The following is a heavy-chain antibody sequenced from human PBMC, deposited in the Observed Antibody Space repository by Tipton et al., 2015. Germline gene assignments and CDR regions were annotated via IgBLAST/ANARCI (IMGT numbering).Heavy chain of an antibody. Sequence: TLSLTCAVSAYSISSDYYWGWIRQPPGKGLEWIGSISHSGNTYYNPSLKSRVTMSRDTSKNQFSPKLNSVTAADTAVYYCARKPVVRGAYYYLDYWGQGTLVTVSS. V-gene: IGHV4-38-2*01. CDR3: ARKPVVRGAYYYLDY. D-gene: IGHD3-10*01. CDR2: ISHSGNT. CDR1: AYSISSDYY. J-gene: IGHJ4*02.